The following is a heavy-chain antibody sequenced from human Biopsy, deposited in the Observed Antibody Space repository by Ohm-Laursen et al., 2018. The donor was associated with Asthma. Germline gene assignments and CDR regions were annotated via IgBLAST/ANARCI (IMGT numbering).Heavy chain of an antibody. D-gene: IGHD5-24*01. Sequence: GTLSLTCTVSGAPITSPNYWAWIRQAPGERLEWVASVYHSWETFYNPSLRSRLSMSADPSRNQFSLRLNSVTAADTAVYYCARHWSGNGWLDVYNYFDPWGPGTLVTVSS. CDR1: GAPITSPNY. V-gene: IGHV4-39*01. J-gene: IGHJ5*02. CDR2: VYHSWET. CDR3: ARHWSGNGWLDVYNYFDP.